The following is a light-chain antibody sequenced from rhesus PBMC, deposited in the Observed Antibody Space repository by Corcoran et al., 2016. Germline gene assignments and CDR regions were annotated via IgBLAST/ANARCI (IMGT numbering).Light chain of an antibody. J-gene: IGKJ1*01. V-gene: IGKV1-25*01. CDR1: QGISSY. CDR3: QQRNSYPWT. Sequence: DIQMTQSPSSLSASVGDRVTITCRASQGISSYLAWYQQKPGKAPNLLIYKASTLQSGGPSRFSGSGSGTDFTLTISSLPPEDVATYACQQRNSYPWTFGQGTKVEIK. CDR2: KAS.